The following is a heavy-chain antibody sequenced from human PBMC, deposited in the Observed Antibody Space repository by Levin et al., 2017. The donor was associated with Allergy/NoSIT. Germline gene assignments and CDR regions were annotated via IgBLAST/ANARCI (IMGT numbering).Heavy chain of an antibody. J-gene: IGHJ4*02. D-gene: IGHD6-13*01. V-gene: IGHV3-48*01. Sequence: GGSLRLSCAASGFTFSSYSMNWVRQAPGKGLEWVSYISSSSSTIYYADSVKGRFTISRDNAKNSLYLQMNSLRAEDTAVYYCARGRQQLGNYFDYWGQGTLVTVSS. CDR1: GFTFSSYS. CDR2: ISSSSSTI. CDR3: ARGRQQLGNYFDY.